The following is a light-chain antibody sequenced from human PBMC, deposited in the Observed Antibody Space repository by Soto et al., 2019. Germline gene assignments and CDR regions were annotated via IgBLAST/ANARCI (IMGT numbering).Light chain of an antibody. V-gene: IGLV1-51*01. CDR1: SSNIGNNY. CDR3: GTWDSSLSAFYV. CDR2: DNN. J-gene: IGLJ1*01. Sequence: QSVLTQPPSVSAAPGQKVTLSCSGSSSNIGNNYVSWYQQLPATAPKLLIYDNNKRPSGIPDRFSGSKSGTSATLGITGLQTGDEADYYCGTWDSSLSAFYVFGTGTKVTVL.